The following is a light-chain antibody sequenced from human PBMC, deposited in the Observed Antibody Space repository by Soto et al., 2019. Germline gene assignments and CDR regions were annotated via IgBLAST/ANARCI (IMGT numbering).Light chain of an antibody. CDR2: GAS. J-gene: IGKJ5*01. CDR3: QQYGTSFPIT. Sequence: EVVLTQSPGTLSLSPGERATLSCRASQRLSNIYLAWYQQKPGQAPRLLFYGASSRATGIPDRFSGSGSGTDFTLTISRLEPEDFAVYYCQQYGTSFPITFGQGTRLEIK. CDR1: QRLSNIY. V-gene: IGKV3-20*01.